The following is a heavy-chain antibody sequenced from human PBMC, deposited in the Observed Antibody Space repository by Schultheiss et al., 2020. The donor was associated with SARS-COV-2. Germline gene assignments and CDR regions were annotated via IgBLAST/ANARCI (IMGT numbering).Heavy chain of an antibody. CDR2: ISDYNGAT. V-gene: IGHV1-18*01. Sequence: ASVKVSCRASGYTFGAYGINWVRQAPGQGLEWMGWISDYNGATDYVPKFQDRVTMTTDTSTRTAYLELRNLRSDDTAVYYCARAHIVVVTATKTLYYYYYGMDVWGQGTTVTVSS. D-gene: IGHD2-21*02. J-gene: IGHJ6*02. CDR3: ARAHIVVVTATKTLYYYYYGMDV. CDR1: GYTFGAYG.